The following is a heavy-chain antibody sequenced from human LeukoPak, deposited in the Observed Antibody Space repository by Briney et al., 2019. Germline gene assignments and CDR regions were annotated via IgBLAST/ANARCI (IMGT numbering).Heavy chain of an antibody. CDR1: GGSISSSSYN. CDR2: IYYSGST. CDR3: ARDAAKAQLAYFDY. Sequence: SETLSLTCTVSGGSISSSSYNWGWIRQPPGKGLEWIGSIYYSGSTYYNPSLKSRVTISVDTSKNQFSLKLSSVTAADTAVYYCARDAAKAQLAYFDYWGQGTLVTVSS. V-gene: IGHV4-39*07. J-gene: IGHJ4*02. D-gene: IGHD6-13*01.